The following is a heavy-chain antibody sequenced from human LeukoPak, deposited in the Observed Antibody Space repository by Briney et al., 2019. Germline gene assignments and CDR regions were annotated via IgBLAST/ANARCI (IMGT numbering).Heavy chain of an antibody. D-gene: IGHD3-22*01. V-gene: IGHV3-49*04. CDR2: IRSKAYGGTT. J-gene: IGHJ4*02. Sequence: GGSLRLSCAASGFTFSDYWMTWVRQAPGKGLEWVGFIRSKAYGGTTEYAASVKGRFTISRDDSKSIAYLQMNSLKTEDTAVYYCTRGDSSGYYTTRGDYWGQGTLVTVSS. CDR3: TRGDSSGYYTTRGDY. CDR1: GFTFSDYW.